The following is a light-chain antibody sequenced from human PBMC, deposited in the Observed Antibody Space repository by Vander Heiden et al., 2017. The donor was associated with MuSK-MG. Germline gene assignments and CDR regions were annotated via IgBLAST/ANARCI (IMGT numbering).Light chain of an antibody. Sequence: SYELTQPPSVSVSPGQTASITCSGDKLGDKYACWYQQKPGQSPVLVIYQDSKRPSGIPELFSGSNSGTTATLTMSGTQAVDDAYYYCQAWDSSTVVFGGGTKLTVL. CDR2: QDS. CDR1: KLGDKY. CDR3: QAWDSSTVV. V-gene: IGLV3-1*01. J-gene: IGLJ2*01.